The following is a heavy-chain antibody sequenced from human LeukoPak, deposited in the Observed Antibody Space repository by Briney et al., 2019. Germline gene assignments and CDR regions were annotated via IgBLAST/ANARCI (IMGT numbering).Heavy chain of an antibody. D-gene: IGHD6-19*01. CDR3: ARDTIAVAGTEWTFDY. Sequence: PGGSLRLSCAASGFTFDDYAIHWVRQAPGKGLEWVSGINWNGGSTGYADSVKGRFTISRDNAKNSLYLQMNSLRAEDTALYYCARDTIAVAGTEWTFDYWGQGTLVTVSS. J-gene: IGHJ4*02. V-gene: IGHV3-20*04. CDR2: INWNGGST. CDR1: GFTFDDYA.